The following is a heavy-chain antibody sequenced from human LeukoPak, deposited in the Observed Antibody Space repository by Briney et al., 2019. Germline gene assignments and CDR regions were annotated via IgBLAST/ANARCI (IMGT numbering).Heavy chain of an antibody. CDR1: RFTFSSYG. Sequence: GGSLRLSCAASRFTFSSYGMHWVRQAPGKGLEWVAFIRYDGSNKYYADSVKGRFTISRDNSKNTLYLQMNSLRAEDTAVYYCAKDRQSMVRGVIIFPDYHWFDPWGQGTLVTVSS. V-gene: IGHV3-30*02. CDR3: AKDRQSMVRGVIIFPDYHWFDP. D-gene: IGHD3-10*01. CDR2: IRYDGSNK. J-gene: IGHJ5*02.